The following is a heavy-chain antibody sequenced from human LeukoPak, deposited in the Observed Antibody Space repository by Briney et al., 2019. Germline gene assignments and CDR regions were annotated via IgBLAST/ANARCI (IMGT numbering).Heavy chain of an antibody. CDR1: GFTFSSYW. Sequence: GGSLKLSCAASGFTFSSYWMSWVRQAPGKGLEWVASIKQDGSDKYYVDSVRGRFTISRDNAKNSLYLQMNSLRAEDTAVYYCSKVIVDSLVVVRSAPKAADDFDIWGQGTMVTVSS. D-gene: IGHD2-2*01. CDR3: SKVIVDSLVVVRSAPKAADDFDI. V-gene: IGHV3-7*01. J-gene: IGHJ3*02. CDR2: IKQDGSDK.